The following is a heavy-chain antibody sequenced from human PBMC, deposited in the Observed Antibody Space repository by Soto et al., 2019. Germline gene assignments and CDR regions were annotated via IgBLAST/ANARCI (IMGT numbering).Heavy chain of an antibody. Sequence: PSETLSLTCSVSGGSISGHYWTWIRQSPGKGLEWIGYIFYSGSTNYNPSLKSRVTISVDTSKNQFSLKMSSVTAADTAVYYCARVGSSGWSPDYWGRGTLVTSPQ. CDR3: ARVGSSGWSPDY. D-gene: IGHD6-19*01. CDR1: GGSISGHY. CDR2: IFYSGST. V-gene: IGHV4-59*11. J-gene: IGHJ4*02.